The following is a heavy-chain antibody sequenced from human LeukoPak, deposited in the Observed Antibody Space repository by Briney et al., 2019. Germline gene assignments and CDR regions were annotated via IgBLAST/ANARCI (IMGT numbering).Heavy chain of an antibody. CDR3: ARHSSDYDFDY. V-gene: IGHV4-39*01. D-gene: IGHD4-17*01. J-gene: IGHJ4*02. Sequence: PSEPLSLTCTVSGXSISSSSVYWGWIRQPSGKGLEWIGSIYYSGSTYYNPSLKSRVTISVDTSKNQFSLRLSSMTATDTAVYFCARHSSDYDFDYWGQGTLVTVSS. CDR2: IYYSGST. CDR1: GXSISSSSVY.